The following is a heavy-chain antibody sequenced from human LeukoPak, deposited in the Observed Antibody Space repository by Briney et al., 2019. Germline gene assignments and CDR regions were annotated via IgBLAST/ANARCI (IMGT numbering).Heavy chain of an antibody. CDR3: ASLDGSGTSHQPE. D-gene: IGHD3-10*01. Sequence: GGSLRLSCAASGFTFSSYGMHWVRQAPGKGLECVAFMRYDENNKYYADSVKGRFTISRDNSKNTLYLQMNSLRAEDTAVYYCASLDGSGTSHQPEWGQGTLVTVSS. CDR1: GFTFSSYG. CDR2: MRYDENNK. V-gene: IGHV3-30*02. J-gene: IGHJ4*02.